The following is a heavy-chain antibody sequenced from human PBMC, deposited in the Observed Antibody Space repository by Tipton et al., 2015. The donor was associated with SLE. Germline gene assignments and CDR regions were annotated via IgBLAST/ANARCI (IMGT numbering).Heavy chain of an antibody. D-gene: IGHD2-8*01. CDR1: GFTFSSYF. CDR3: ASSEYAGFDY. V-gene: IGHV3-48*04. CDR2: ISSSSSTI. J-gene: IGHJ4*02. Sequence: SLRLSCAASGFTFSSYFMNWVRQAPGKGLEWVSYISSSSSTIYYADSVKGRFTISRDNAKNSLYLQMNSLRAEDTAVYYCASSEYAGFDYWGQGTLVTVSS.